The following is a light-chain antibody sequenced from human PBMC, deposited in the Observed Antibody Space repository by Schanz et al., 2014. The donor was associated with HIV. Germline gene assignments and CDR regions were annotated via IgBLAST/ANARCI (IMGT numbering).Light chain of an antibody. CDR2: GAS. V-gene: IGKV1-27*01. J-gene: IGKJ3*01. Sequence: DIQMTQSPSYLSASVGDRVTITCRASQSIRNYLAWYQQRPGRAPNLLIYGASTLHSGVPSRFSGSGSGTTFTLTIASLQPEDVATYYCQKYNSAPYWFGPGTKVDIK. CDR3: QKYNSAPYW. CDR1: QSIRNY.